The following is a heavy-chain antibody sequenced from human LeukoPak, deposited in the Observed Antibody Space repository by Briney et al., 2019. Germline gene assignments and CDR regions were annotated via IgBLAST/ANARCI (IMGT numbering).Heavy chain of an antibody. CDR3: ARDSIRQLLYYFDY. Sequence: GGSLRLSCAASGFNLTNYAMHWVRQAPGKGLEWVALISYSGDNKYYADSVKGRFTFSRDKSKNTLYLQMDSLRADDTAVYFCARDSIRQLLYYFDYWGRGTLVTVSS. CDR2: ISYSGDNK. CDR1: GFNLTNYA. D-gene: IGHD2-2*01. V-gene: IGHV3-30*04. J-gene: IGHJ4*02.